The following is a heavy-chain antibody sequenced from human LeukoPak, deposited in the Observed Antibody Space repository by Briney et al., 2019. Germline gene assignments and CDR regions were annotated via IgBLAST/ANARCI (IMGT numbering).Heavy chain of an antibody. CDR3: AGLYCSRSSCFFDD. Sequence: SETLSLTCSVSGVSVSRTSYYWSWIRQPPGKGLEWIGYISYSRSTNYNPSLRSRVTISVDTSKNQFSLELTSVTAADTAMYYCAGLYCSRSSCFFDDWGQGTLVTVSS. V-gene: IGHV4-61*01. J-gene: IGHJ4*02. CDR1: GVSVSRTSYY. D-gene: IGHD2-2*01. CDR2: ISYSRST.